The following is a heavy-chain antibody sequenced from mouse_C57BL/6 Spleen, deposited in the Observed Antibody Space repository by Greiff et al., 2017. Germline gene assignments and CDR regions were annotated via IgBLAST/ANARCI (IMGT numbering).Heavy chain of an antibody. D-gene: IGHD1-1*01. CDR3: ARFPYYGRDFDY. V-gene: IGHV1-80*01. CDR1: GYAFSSYW. CDR2: IYPGDGDT. J-gene: IGHJ2*01. Sequence: QVQLKQSGAELVKPGASVKISCKASGYAFSSYWMNWVKQRPGKGLEWIGQIYPGDGDTNYNGKVKGKATLTADKSSSTAYMQLSSLTSEDSAVYFCARFPYYGRDFDYWGQGTTLTVSS.